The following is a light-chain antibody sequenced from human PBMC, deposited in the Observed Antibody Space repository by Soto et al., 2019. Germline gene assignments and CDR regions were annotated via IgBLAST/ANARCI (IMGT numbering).Light chain of an antibody. CDR3: QQYGSSPPYT. CDR2: AAS. CDR1: QSVSSSY. V-gene: IGKV3-20*01. J-gene: IGKJ2*01. Sequence: EIVLTQSPGTLSLSPGERATLSCRASQSVSSSYLAWYQQRPGQAPRLLIYAASSRATGIPHRFSGSGSGTVFTLTISRLEPEDFAVYYCQQYGSSPPYTFGQGTKLEIK.